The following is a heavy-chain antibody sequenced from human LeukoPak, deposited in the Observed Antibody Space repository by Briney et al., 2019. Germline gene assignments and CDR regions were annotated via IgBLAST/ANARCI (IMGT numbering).Heavy chain of an antibody. CDR2: INHSGST. V-gene: IGHV4-34*01. CDR3: ARADQWLFDY. D-gene: IGHD6-19*01. J-gene: IGHJ4*01. Sequence: GSLRLSCAASGFTFSSYAMSWVRQAPGKGLEWIGEINHSGSTNYNPSLKSRVTISVDTSKNQFSLKLSSVTAADTAVYYCARADQWLFDYWGQEPWSPSPQ. CDR1: GFTFSSYA.